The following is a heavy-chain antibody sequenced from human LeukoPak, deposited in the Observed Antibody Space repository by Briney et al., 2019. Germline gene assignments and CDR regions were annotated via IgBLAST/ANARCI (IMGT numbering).Heavy chain of an antibody. J-gene: IGHJ4*02. CDR3: ARGSAWACHGVRCYPLDN. V-gene: IGHV3-23*01. CDR1: GFTFPSYA. CDR2: ISGGGSHS. D-gene: IGHD2-8*01. Sequence: GGSLRLSCAASGFTFPSYAMSWVRQAPGRGLEWIAAISGGGSHSWHADSVKGRFTISSDNTRDTLYLQMNSLRVDDTAVYYCARGSAWACHGVRCYPLDNWGQGALVTVSS.